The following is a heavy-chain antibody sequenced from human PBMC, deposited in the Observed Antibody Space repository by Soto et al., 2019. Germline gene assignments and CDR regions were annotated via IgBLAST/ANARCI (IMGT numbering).Heavy chain of an antibody. CDR1: GFTVSSNY. CDR2: IYSGGST. J-gene: IGHJ4*02. V-gene: IGHV3-66*01. Sequence: GGSLRLSCAASGFTVSSNYMSWVRQAPGKGLEWVSVIYSGGSTYYADSVKGRFTISRDNSKNTLYLQMNSLRAEDTAVYYCAKEGRITMIVVVITYTDYWGQGTLVTVSS. CDR3: AKEGRITMIVVVITYTDY. D-gene: IGHD3-22*01.